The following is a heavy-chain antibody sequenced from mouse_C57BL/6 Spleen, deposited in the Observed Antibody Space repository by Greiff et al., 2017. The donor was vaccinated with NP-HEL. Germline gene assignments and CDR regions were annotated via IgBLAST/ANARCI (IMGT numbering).Heavy chain of an antibody. D-gene: IGHD1-1*01. CDR2: ISSGSSTI. J-gene: IGHJ4*01. V-gene: IGHV5-17*01. CDR1: GFTFSDYG. Sequence: EVQLVESGGGLVKPGGSLKLSCAASGFTFSDYGMHWVRQAPEKGLEWVAYISSGSSTIYYADTVKGRFTISRDNAKNTLFLQMTSLRSEDTAMDYCARRPWDGSSYAMDYWGQGTSVTVSS. CDR3: ARRPWDGSSYAMDY.